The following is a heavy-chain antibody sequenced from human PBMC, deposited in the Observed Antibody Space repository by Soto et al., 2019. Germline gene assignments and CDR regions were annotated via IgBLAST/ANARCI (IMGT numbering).Heavy chain of an antibody. D-gene: IGHD2-15*01. CDR1: GGSISSSSYY. J-gene: IGHJ4*02. CDR2: ISHTGRT. V-gene: IGHV4-39*07. CDR3: ARDPANLALAVAHFDS. Sequence: SETLSLTCTVSGGSISSSSYYWGWIRQSPEKGLEWIGSISHTGRTYYNPSLKSRVSISVDTSKNQFSLTLTSVTAADTAVYYCARDPANLALAVAHFDSWGQGTLVTVSS.